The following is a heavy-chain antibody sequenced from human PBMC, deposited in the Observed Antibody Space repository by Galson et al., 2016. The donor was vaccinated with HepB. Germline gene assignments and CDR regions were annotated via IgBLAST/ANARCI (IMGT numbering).Heavy chain of an antibody. Sequence: QSGAEVKKPGESLKISCKGSGYRFSSYWIGWVRQLPGKGLEWMGRIDPSDSYTNYSPSFQGHVTISADRSISSAYLQWSSLKASDTAMYYCARHRYYYDSSGYYYALGYWGQGTLVTVSS. D-gene: IGHD3-22*01. CDR3: ARHRYYYDSSGYYYALGY. CDR1: GYRFSSYW. J-gene: IGHJ4*02. V-gene: IGHV5-10-1*01. CDR2: IDPSDSYT.